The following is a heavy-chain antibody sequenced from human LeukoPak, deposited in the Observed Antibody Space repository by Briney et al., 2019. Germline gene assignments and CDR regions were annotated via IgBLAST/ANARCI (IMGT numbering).Heavy chain of an antibody. J-gene: IGHJ4*02. D-gene: IGHD6-19*01. V-gene: IGHV1-2*02. CDR1: GYILIGHF. Sequence: GASVKVSCKASGYILIGHFIHWVRQTPGQGLEWLGCINPASDGTNSAQKFQGRVTMTRDTSTNTAYMELSSLSNDDTAIYFCARAIGVAGYFDYWGQGALVTVSS. CDR3: ARAIGVAGYFDY. CDR2: INPASDGT.